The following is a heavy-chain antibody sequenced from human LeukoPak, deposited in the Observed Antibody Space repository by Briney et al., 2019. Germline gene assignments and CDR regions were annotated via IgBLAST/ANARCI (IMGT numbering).Heavy chain of an antibody. D-gene: IGHD3-3*01. CDR1: GGPISNSIYY. Sequence: SSETLSLTCSVSGGPISNSIYYWGWIRQPPGKGLEWIGSIYHSGSTYYNPSLKSRVTISVDTSKNQFSLKLSSVTAADTAVYYCARVLGIDYDFWSGYFRSDWFDPWGQGTLVTVSS. CDR3: ARVLGIDYDFWSGYFRSDWFDP. CDR2: IYHSGST. J-gene: IGHJ5*02. V-gene: IGHV4-39*07.